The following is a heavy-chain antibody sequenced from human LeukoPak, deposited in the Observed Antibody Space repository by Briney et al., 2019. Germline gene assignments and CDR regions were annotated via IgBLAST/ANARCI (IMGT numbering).Heavy chain of an antibody. J-gene: IGHJ5*02. Sequence: GESLKISCKGSGYSFTTYWIGWVRQMPGKGLEWMGIIYPGDSDTRYSPSFQGQVTISADKSISTAYLQWSSLKASDTAMYYCARQEYCSGGSCYTWFDPWGQGTLVTVSS. V-gene: IGHV5-51*01. CDR1: GYSFTTYW. CDR3: ARQEYCSGGSCYTWFDP. D-gene: IGHD2-15*01. CDR2: IYPGDSDT.